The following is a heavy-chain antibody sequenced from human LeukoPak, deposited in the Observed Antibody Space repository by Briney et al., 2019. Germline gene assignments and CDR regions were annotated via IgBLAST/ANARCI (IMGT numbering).Heavy chain of an antibody. CDR2: INHSGST. V-gene: IGHV4-34*01. Sequence: PSETLSLTCAVYGGSFSGYYWSWIRQPPGKGLEWIGEINHSGSTNYNPSLKSRVTISVDTSKNQFSLKLSSVTAADTAVYYCARVHGSGSYEDYYYYMDVWGKGTTVTISS. CDR3: ARVHGSGSYEDYYYYMDV. CDR1: GGSFSGYY. J-gene: IGHJ6*03. D-gene: IGHD3-10*01.